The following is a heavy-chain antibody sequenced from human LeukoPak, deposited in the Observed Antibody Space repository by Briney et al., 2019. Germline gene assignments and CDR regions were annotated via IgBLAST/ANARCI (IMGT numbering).Heavy chain of an antibody. D-gene: IGHD2-15*01. J-gene: IGHJ4*02. CDR2: IYESGTT. Sequence: PSETLSLTCAVYGESLNSYYRSWVRQPPGEGLEWIGEIYESGTTEYNPSLKSRVTISMVPPKQQFSLSLSSVTAADTAVYYCARGAWATRLGSWGLGTPVIVSS. V-gene: IGHV4-34*01. CDR1: GESLNSYY. CDR3: ARGAWATRLGS.